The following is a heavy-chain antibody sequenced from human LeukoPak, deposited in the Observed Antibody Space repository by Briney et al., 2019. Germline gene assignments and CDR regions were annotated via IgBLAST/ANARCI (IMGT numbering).Heavy chain of an antibody. Sequence: PGGSLRLSCAASGFTFSSYAMSWVRQAPGKGLEWVSSISGSGGSTYYADSVKGRFTISRDNSKNTLYLQMNSLRAEDTAVYYCAKQKYSSGWYYFDYWGQGTLVTVSS. V-gene: IGHV3-23*01. CDR2: ISGSGGST. D-gene: IGHD6-19*01. CDR1: GFTFSSYA. J-gene: IGHJ4*02. CDR3: AKQKYSSGWYYFDY.